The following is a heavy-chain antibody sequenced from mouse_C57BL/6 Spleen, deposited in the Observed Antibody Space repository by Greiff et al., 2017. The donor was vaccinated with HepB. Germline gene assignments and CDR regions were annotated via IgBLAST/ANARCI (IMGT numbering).Heavy chain of an antibody. CDR1: GFTFSSYA. Sequence: DVKLVESGGGLVKPGGSLKLSCAASGFTFSSYAMSWVRQTPEKRLEWVATISDGGSYTYYPDNVKGRFTISRDNAKNNLYLQMSHLKSEDTAMYYCARERIYYGNYEDFDYWGQGTTLTVSS. J-gene: IGHJ2*01. V-gene: IGHV5-4*01. CDR3: ARERIYYGNYEDFDY. D-gene: IGHD2-1*01. CDR2: ISDGGSYT.